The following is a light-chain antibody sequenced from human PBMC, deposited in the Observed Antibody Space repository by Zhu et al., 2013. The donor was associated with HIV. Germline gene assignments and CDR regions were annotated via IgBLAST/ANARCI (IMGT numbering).Light chain of an antibody. J-gene: IGLJ2*01. CDR3: SSYTSSSTVV. Sequence: VLTQPPSVSVSPGQTATFTCSGHKLDDKLTFWYQQKAGQSPVLVIYQDTKRPSGVPDRFSGSKSGTSASLAITGLQSEDEADYYCSSYTSSSTVVFAGGTKLTVL. CDR1: KLDDKL. V-gene: IGLV3-1*01. CDR2: QDT.